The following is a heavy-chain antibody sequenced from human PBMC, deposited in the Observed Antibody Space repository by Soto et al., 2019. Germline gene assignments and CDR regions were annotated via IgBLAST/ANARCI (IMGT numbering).Heavy chain of an antibody. Sequence: GGSLRLSCAASKFTFSRYWMHWVRQTPGKGLMWVSRINSDGSRTTYADSVKGRFTISRDNAKNTVFLDMNSLRPEDTAVYYCARVATGSHDWFDPWGQGTLVTVSS. D-gene: IGHD1-26*01. CDR1: KFTFSRYW. J-gene: IGHJ5*02. CDR3: ARVATGSHDWFDP. CDR2: INSDGSRT. V-gene: IGHV3-74*03.